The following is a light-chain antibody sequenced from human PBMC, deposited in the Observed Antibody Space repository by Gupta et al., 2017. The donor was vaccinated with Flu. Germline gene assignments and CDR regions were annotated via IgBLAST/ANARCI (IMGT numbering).Light chain of an antibody. CDR1: QGIRKD. CDR2: GAS. V-gene: IGKV1-6*01. CDR3: LQDYSYPRT. J-gene: IGKJ1*01. Sequence: GDRVTITCRASQGIRKDLGWYQHKPGTSPELLIYGASTLQYGVPSRFTGSGSGTVFTLTISGLQPEDFATYYCLQDYSYPRTFGQGTKVEVK.